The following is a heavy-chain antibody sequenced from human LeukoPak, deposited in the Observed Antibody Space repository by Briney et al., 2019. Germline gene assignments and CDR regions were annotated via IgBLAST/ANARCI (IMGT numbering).Heavy chain of an antibody. CDR2: INPNSGGT. D-gene: IGHD3-22*01. CDR3: ARRTQSYYYDSSGKYDAFDI. J-gene: IGHJ3*02. Sequence: ASVKVSCKASGYTFTGYYMHWVRQAPGQGLEWMGWINPNSGGTNYAQKFQGRVTMTRDTSISTAYMELSRLRSDDTAVYYCARRTQSYYYDSSGKYDAFDIWGQGTMVTVSS. V-gene: IGHV1-2*02. CDR1: GYTFTGYY.